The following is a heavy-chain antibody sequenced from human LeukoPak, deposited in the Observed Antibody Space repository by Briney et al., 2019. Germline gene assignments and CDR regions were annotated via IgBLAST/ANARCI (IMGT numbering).Heavy chain of an antibody. CDR2: ISSNGGST. V-gene: IGHV3-64D*09. CDR3: VKDLGSSSVGY. Sequence: GGSLRLSCSASGFTFSSYAMHWVRQAPGKGLEYVSVISSNGGSTYYVDSVKGRFTISRDNSKNTLYLQMSSLRAEDTAVYYCVKDLGSSSVGYWGQGTLDTVSS. D-gene: IGHD6-6*01. J-gene: IGHJ4*02. CDR1: GFTFSSYA.